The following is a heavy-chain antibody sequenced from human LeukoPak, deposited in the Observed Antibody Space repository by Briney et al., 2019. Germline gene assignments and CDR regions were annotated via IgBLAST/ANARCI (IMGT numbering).Heavy chain of an antibody. J-gene: IGHJ4*02. CDR1: GYTFTGYY. V-gene: IGHV1-2*02. CDR3: ARGSQLLWFGELFDY. D-gene: IGHD3-10*01. CDR2: INPNSGGT. Sequence: ASVKVSCKASGYTFTGYYMHWVRQAPGQGLEWMGWINPNSGGTNYAQKFQGRVTMTRDTSISTAYMELSRLRSDDTAVYYCARGSQLLWFGELFDYWGQGTLVTVSS.